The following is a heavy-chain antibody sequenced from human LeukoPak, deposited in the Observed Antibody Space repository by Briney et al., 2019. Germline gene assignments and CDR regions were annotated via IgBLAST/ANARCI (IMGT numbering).Heavy chain of an antibody. J-gene: IGHJ4*02. CDR3: AREAAAAGENYFDY. CDR2: INPNSGGT. D-gene: IGHD6-13*01. CDR1: GYTFTSYG. Sequence: EASVKVSCKASGYTFTSYGISWVRQAPGQGLEWMGWINPNSGGTNYAQKFQGRVTMTRDMSISTAYMELSRLRSDDTAVYYCAREAAAAGENYFDYWGQGTLVTVSS. V-gene: IGHV1-2*02.